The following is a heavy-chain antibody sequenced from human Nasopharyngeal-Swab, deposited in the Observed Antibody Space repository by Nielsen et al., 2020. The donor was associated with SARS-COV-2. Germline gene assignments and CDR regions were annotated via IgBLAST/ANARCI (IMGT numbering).Heavy chain of an antibody. D-gene: IGHD2-21*02. J-gene: IGHJ2*01. V-gene: IGHV1-69*13. CDR1: GGTFSSYA. CDR2: IIPIFGTA. Sequence: SVKVSCKASGGTFSSYAISWVRQAPGQGLEWMGGIIPIFGTANYAQKFQGRVTITADESTSTAYMELSSLRSEDTAVYYCARWTSGGDHWYFDLWGRGTLVTVSS. CDR3: ARWTSGGDHWYFDL.